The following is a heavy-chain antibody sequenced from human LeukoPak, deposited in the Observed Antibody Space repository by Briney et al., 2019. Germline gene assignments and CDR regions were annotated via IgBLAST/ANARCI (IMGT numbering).Heavy chain of an antibody. V-gene: IGHV4-34*01. J-gene: IGHJ4*02. CDR2: INHSGST. CDR1: GGSFSGYY. D-gene: IGHD2-2*01. CDR3: ARVVPAARGFDY. Sequence: PSETLSLTCAVYGGSFSGYYWSWIRQPPGKGLEWIGEINHSGSTNYNPSLKSRVTISVDTSKNQFSLKLSSVTAADTAVYYCARVVPAARGFDYWGQGTLVTVSS.